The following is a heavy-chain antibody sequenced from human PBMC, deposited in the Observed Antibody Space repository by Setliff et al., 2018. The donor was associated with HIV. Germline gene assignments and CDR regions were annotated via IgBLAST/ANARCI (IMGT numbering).Heavy chain of an antibody. CDR3: ARVGYSNSSYGMDV. CDR1: GGSFSGYY. CDR2: VNHSGST. J-gene: IGHJ6*02. V-gene: IGHV4-34*01. D-gene: IGHD6-6*01. Sequence: SETLSLTCAVYGGSFSGYYWSWIRQPPGKGLEWIGEVNHSGSTNYNPSLKSRVTISVDTSKNQFSLKLRSVTAADTALFYCARVGYSNSSYGMDVWGQGTTVTVSS.